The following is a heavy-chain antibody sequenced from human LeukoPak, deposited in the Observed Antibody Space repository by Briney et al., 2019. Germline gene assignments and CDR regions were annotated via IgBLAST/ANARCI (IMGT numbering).Heavy chain of an antibody. CDR1: GFTFSSYG. CDR3: AKVGKSDRNNFFTTKEKQLDY. V-gene: IGHV3-23*01. Sequence: PGGSLRLSCAASGFTFSSYGMSWVRQAPGKGLEWVSGIRSSGSFTNYADSVKGRFTISRDNSKNTLYLQMNSLRAEDTAVYYCAKVGKSDRNNFFTTKEKQLDYWGQGTLLTVSS. J-gene: IGHJ4*02. D-gene: IGHD1/OR15-1a*01. CDR2: IRSSGSFT.